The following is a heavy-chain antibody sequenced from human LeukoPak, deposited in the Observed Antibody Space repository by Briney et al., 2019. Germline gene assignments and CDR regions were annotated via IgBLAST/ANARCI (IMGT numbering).Heavy chain of an antibody. J-gene: IGHJ3*02. CDR2: NYYSGST. D-gene: IGHD3-3*02. CDR1: GGSISSSSYY. V-gene: IGHV4-39*01. Sequence: SETLSLTCTVSGGSISSSSYYWGWIRQPPGKGLEWIGSNYYSGSTYYNPSLKSRVTISVDTSKNQFSLKLSSVTAADTAVYYCARVLGYDAFDIWGQGTMVTVSS. CDR3: ARVLGYDAFDI.